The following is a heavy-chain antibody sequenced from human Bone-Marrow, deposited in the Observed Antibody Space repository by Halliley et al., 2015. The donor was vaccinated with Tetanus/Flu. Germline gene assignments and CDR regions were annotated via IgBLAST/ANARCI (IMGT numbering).Heavy chain of an antibody. J-gene: IGHJ4*02. V-gene: IGHV3-48*02. Sequence: WVSYISSSGSNMYYADSVKGRFTISRDNAKNSLYLQMNSLRDNDTAVYYCASEVNDFWSGYPLEHWGQGTPVTVSS. CDR2: ISSSGSNM. CDR3: ASEVNDFWSGYPLEH. D-gene: IGHD3-3*01.